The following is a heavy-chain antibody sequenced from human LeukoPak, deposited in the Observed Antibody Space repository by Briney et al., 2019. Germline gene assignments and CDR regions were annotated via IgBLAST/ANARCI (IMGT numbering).Heavy chain of an antibody. CDR2: IIPIFGTA. CDR3: AREATVTTGYYYMDV. CDR1: GGTFSSYA. Sequence: ASVKVSCKASGGTFSSYAISWVRQAPGQGLEWMGGIIPIFGTANYAQKFQGRVTITTDESTSTAYMELSSLRSEDTAVYYCAREATVTTGYYYMDVWGKGTTVTVSS. J-gene: IGHJ6*03. D-gene: IGHD4-11*01. V-gene: IGHV1-69*05.